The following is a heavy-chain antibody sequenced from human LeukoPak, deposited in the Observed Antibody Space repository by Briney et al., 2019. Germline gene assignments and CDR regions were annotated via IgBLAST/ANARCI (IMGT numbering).Heavy chain of an antibody. V-gene: IGHV3-30*18. CDR2: ISYDGTNK. CDR1: GFTFTSSG. CDR3: AKESAYIEY. J-gene: IGHJ4*02. Sequence: GRSLRLSCAASGFTFTSSGMHWVRQAPGKGLEWLAVISYDGTNKYYLDSVKGRFTISRDNSKDTLYLQMNSLRGEDAAVYYCAKESAYIEYWGQGTLVTVSS.